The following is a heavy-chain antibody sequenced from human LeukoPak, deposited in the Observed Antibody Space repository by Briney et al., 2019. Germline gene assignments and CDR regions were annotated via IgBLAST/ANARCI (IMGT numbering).Heavy chain of an antibody. V-gene: IGHV3-66*01. CDR2: IYSGGNT. Sequence: PGGSLRLSCVASGFTVSSNYMRGVRQAPGKGLEWVSAIYSGGNTYYADSVKGRFTISRDDSKNTLYLQMNSLRAEDTAVYYCARDPSGNGHVFDSCGQGTMVTVSS. CDR1: GFTVSSNY. J-gene: IGHJ3*02. D-gene: IGHD3-10*01. CDR3: ARDPSGNGHVFDS.